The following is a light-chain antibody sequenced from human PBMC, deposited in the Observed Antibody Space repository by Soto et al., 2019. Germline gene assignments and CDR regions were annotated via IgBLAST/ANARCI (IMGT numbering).Light chain of an antibody. CDR1: SSDVGAYNY. J-gene: IGLJ1*01. CDR3: SSYTSATTYV. V-gene: IGLV2-14*01. Sequence: QSALTQPASVSGSPGQPITISCTGTSSDVGAYNYDSWYQQYPGEAPKVIIYDVSHRPAGVSNRFSGSKSGNTASLTISGLQTQDEADYYCSSYTSATTYVFGTGTKLTVL. CDR2: DVS.